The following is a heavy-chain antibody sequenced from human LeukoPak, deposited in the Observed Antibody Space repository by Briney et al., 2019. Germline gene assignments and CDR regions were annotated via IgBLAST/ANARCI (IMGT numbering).Heavy chain of an antibody. CDR2: INGCGDKT. V-gene: IGHV3-23*01. J-gene: IGHJ4*02. Sequence: GGSLRLSCAASGFTLSNYAMNWVRQAPGQGLEWVSSINGCGDKTSYADSVKGRFTISRDNSKNTLYLQMNSLRAEDTAVYYFAKPARADSADYWGQGTLGTVSS. D-gene: IGHD2-15*01. CDR1: GFTLSNYA. CDR3: AKPARADSADY.